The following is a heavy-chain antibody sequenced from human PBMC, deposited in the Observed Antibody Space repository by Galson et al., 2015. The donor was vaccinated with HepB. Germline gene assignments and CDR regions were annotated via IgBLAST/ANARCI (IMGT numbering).Heavy chain of an antibody. CDR3: ASGTRRPSIAARPPFDY. CDR2: IIPIFNKI. D-gene: IGHD6-6*01. CDR1: GDTFSTYT. Sequence: SVKVSCKASGDTFSTYTFNWVRQAPGQGLEWMGGIIPIFNKINYAQKFQGRVTISADESTRTAYMELSSLRSDDTALYYCASGTRRPSIAARPPFDYWGQGTLVTVSS. J-gene: IGHJ4*02. V-gene: IGHV1-69*13.